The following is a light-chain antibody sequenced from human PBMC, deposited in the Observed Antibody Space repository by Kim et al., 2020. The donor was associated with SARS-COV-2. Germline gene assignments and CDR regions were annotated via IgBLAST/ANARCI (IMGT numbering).Light chain of an antibody. J-gene: IGLJ1*01. Sequence: QSALTQPASVSGSPGQSITISCTGTSSDVGGYNYVSWYQQHPGKAPKLMIYDVSKRPSGVSNRFSGSKSGNTASLTISGLQAEDEADYDCSSYTSSSTYVFGTENK. CDR2: DVS. CDR1: SSDVGGYNY. CDR3: SSYTSSSTYV. V-gene: IGLV2-14*01.